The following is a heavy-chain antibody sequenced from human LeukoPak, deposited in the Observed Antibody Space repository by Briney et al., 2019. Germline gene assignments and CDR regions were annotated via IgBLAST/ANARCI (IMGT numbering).Heavy chain of an antibody. D-gene: IGHD6-13*01. J-gene: IGHJ6*02. Sequence: ASVKVSCKASGYTFTSYGISWVRQAPGQGLEWMGWISAYNGNTNYAQKLQGRVTMTTDTSTSTAYMELRSLRSEDTAVYYCARDEGGAAAVHHGHYGMDVWGQGTTVTVSS. CDR3: ARDEGGAAAVHHGHYGMDV. CDR1: GYTFTSYG. V-gene: IGHV1-18*01. CDR2: ISAYNGNT.